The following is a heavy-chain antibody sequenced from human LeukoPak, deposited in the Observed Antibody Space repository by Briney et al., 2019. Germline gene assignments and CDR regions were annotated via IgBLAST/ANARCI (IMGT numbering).Heavy chain of an antibody. CDR3: ARGDYRDAFDI. CDR1: GGSISGYY. Sequence: SETLSLTCTVSGGSISGYYWSWIRQPPGKGLEWIGYIYYSGSINYNPSLNSRVTISVDTSKKQFSLKLSSVTAADTAVYYCARGDYRDAFDIWGQGTMVTVSS. J-gene: IGHJ3*02. V-gene: IGHV4-59*08. D-gene: IGHD4-11*01. CDR2: IYYSGSI.